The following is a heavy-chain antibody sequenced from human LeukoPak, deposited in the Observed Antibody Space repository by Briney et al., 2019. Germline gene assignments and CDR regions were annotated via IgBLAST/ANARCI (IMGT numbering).Heavy chain of an antibody. CDR3: ARGPDVLRFLEWLCAFDY. Sequence: GGSLRLSCAASGFTFSSYWMSRVRQAPGKGLEWVANIKQDGSEKYYVDSVKGRFTISRDNAKNSLYLQMNSLRAEDTAVYYCARGPDVLRFLEWLCAFDYWGQGTLVTVSS. V-gene: IGHV3-7*01. J-gene: IGHJ4*02. D-gene: IGHD3-3*01. CDR1: GFTFSSYW. CDR2: IKQDGSEK.